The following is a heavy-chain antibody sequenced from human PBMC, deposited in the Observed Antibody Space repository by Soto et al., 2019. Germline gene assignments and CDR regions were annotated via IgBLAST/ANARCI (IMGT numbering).Heavy chain of an antibody. Sequence: ASVKVSCKASGYTFTGYYMHLVRQAPGQGLEWMGWINPNSGGTNYAQKFQGWVTMTRDTSISTAYMELSRLRSDDTAVYYCAREFVDTAPYYYYGMDVWVQGTTVTVSS. J-gene: IGHJ6*02. CDR2: INPNSGGT. D-gene: IGHD5-18*01. V-gene: IGHV1-2*04. CDR1: GYTFTGYY. CDR3: AREFVDTAPYYYYGMDV.